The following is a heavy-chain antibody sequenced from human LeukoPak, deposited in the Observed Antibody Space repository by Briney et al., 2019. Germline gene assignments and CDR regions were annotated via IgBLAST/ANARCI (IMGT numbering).Heavy chain of an antibody. V-gene: IGHV3-66*01. CDR1: GFTVSSDY. Sequence: GGSLRLSCAASGFTVSSDYMSWVRQAPGKGLEWVSVIFRGGNTYYADSVKGRFTISRDNSKNTLYLQMNSLRAEDTAVYYCARDYCSGGSCYSDYWGQGTLVTVSS. D-gene: IGHD2-15*01. CDR3: ARDYCSGGSCYSDY. J-gene: IGHJ4*02. CDR2: IFRGGNT.